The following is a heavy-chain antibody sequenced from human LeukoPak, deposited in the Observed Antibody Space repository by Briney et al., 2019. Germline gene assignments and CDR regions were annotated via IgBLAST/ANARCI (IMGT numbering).Heavy chain of an antibody. CDR3: AKDGYDFWSAYQIDL. D-gene: IGHD3-3*01. V-gene: IGHV3-23*01. J-gene: IGHJ5*02. CDR1: EFMFDV. CDR2: ISGSDGST. Sequence: GGSLRLSCVGSEFMFDVIHWVRQAPGKGLEWVSAISGSDGSTYYSDSVTGRFTISRDNSKNTLYLQMTSLRTDDTAVYYCAKDGYDFWSAYQIDLWGQGTLVTVSS.